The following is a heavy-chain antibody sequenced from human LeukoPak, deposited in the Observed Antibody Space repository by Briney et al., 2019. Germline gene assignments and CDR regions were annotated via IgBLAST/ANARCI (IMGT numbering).Heavy chain of an antibody. Sequence: VQVSCQASGGTFSSYAISWVRQAPGQGLEWMGGIIPIFGTANYAQKFQGRVTITADESTSTAYMELSSLRSEDTAVYYCARPYSSGYLEWGYWGQGTLVTVSS. CDR3: ARPYSSGYLEWGY. CDR1: GGTFSSYA. D-gene: IGHD3-22*01. V-gene: IGHV1-69*13. J-gene: IGHJ4*02. CDR2: IIPIFGTA.